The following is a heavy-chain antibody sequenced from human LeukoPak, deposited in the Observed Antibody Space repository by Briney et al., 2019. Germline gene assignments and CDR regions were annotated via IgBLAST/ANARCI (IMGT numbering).Heavy chain of an antibody. Sequence: PSETLSLTCTVSGGSISSSSLYWGWIRQPPGKGLEWIGSIYYSGNTFYNPSLKSRVTISVDTSKNQFPLKLSSVTAADTAVYYCARINQGNRFDYWGQGTLVTVSS. CDR1: GGSISSSSLY. V-gene: IGHV4-39*01. CDR3: ARINQGNRFDY. CDR2: IYYSGNT. J-gene: IGHJ4*02. D-gene: IGHD1-14*01.